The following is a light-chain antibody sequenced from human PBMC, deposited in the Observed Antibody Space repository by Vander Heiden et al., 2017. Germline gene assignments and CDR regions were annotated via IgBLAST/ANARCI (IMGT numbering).Light chain of an antibody. CDR2: KAS. CDR1: QSISSW. V-gene: IGKV1-5*03. Sequence: DIQMTQSPSTLSAFVGDRVTITCRASQSISSWLAWYQQKPGKAPKLLIYKASSLESGVPSRFSGSGSGTEFTLTISSLQPDDFATYYCQQYNSHRTCGQGTKVEIK. J-gene: IGKJ1*01. CDR3: QQYNSHRT.